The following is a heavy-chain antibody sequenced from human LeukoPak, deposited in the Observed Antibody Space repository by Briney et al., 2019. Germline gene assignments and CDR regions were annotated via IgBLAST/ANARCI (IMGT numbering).Heavy chain of an antibody. CDR1: GFTFSTYG. V-gene: IGHV3-33*01. J-gene: IGHJ4*02. CDR2: VWYDGSDK. D-gene: IGHD3-10*01. Sequence: PGGSLRLSCAASGFTFSTYGMHWVRQAPGKGLEWVALVWYDGSDKFYEDSVKGRFTISRDNSKNTLYLQMNSLRAKDTAVYYCARDRSYGSGNYYPDYWGQGTLVTVSS. CDR3: ARDRSYGSGNYYPDY.